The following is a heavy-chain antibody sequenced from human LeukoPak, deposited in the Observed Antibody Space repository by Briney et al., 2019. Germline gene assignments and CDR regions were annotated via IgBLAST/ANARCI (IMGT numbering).Heavy chain of an antibody. CDR3: ARLFGLGTVALNY. CDR2: IYPSDSDT. CDR1: GYKFGNFW. J-gene: IGHJ4*02. V-gene: IGHV5-51*01. D-gene: IGHD7-27*01. Sequence: GESLKISCQGSGYKFGNFWIAWVRQMPGKGLEWMGIIYPSDSDTRYSPSFQGLVTISANKSISTAYLQWNRLKASDTAMYYCARLFGLGTVALNYWGQGALVTVSS.